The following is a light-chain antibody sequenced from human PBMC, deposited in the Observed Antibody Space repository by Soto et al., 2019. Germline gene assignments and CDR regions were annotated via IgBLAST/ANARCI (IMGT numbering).Light chain of an antibody. CDR3: QQYQSWPIT. J-gene: IGKJ4*01. CDR2: GAS. V-gene: IGKV3-15*01. Sequence: EIVMTQSPATLSVSPGERATLSCRASQSVSSNLAWYQQKLGQDPRLLIYGASARATGISARFSGSGSETEFTLTISSLQSEDFAVYYCQQYQSWPITFGGGTKVEIK. CDR1: QSVSSN.